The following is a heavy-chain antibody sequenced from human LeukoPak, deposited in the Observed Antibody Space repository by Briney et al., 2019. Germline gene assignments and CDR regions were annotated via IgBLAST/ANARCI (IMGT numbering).Heavy chain of an antibody. CDR1: RGTFSSYA. J-gene: IGHJ4*02. CDR2: IIPIFGTA. V-gene: IGHV1-69*13. D-gene: IGHD3-3*01. CDR3: ARGPNTYYDFWSGYYPDFDY. Sequence: GASVKVSCKASRGTFSSYAISWVRQAPGQGLEWMGGIIPIFGTANYAQKFQGRVTITADESTSTAYMELSSLRSEDTAVYYCARGPNTYYDFWSGYYPDFDYWGQGTLVTVSS.